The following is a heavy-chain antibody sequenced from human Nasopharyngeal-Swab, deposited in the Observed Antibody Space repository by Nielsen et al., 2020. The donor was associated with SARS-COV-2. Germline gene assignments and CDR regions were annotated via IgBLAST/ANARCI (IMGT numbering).Heavy chain of an antibody. V-gene: IGHV3-23*01. CDR2: ISGSGGST. J-gene: IGHJ6*02. D-gene: IGHD6-13*01. CDR3: AREPIAAAGSYYYYGMDV. Sequence: WIRQPPGKGLEWVSAISGSGGSTYYADSVKGRFTISRDNSKNTLYLQMNSLRAEDTAVYYCAREPIAAAGSYYYYGMDVWGQGTTVTVSS.